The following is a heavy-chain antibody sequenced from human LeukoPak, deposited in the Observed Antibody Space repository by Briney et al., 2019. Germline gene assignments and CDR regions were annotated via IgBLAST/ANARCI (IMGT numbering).Heavy chain of an antibody. Sequence: PSETLSLTCSVSGDSIRSYYWSWIRQPPGRGLEWIGYIYYSGTSNYNPSLKSRVTVSVDTSKNHLSLKLSSVTAADTAVYYCARRYCSGGSCRWDWGQGTLVTVSS. D-gene: IGHD2-15*01. CDR1: GDSIRSYY. J-gene: IGHJ4*02. V-gene: IGHV4-59*08. CDR2: IYYSGTS. CDR3: ARRYCSGGSCRWD.